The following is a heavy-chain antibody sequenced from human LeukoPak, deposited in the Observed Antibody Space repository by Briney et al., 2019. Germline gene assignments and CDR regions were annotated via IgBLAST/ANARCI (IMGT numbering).Heavy chain of an antibody. J-gene: IGHJ4*02. CDR2: ISWDGGTT. D-gene: IGHD1-26*01. CDR1: GFIFDDYT. Sequence: GGSLRLSCAASGFIFDDYTMHWVRQAPGKGLEWVSLISWDGGTTYYADSVRGRFTISRDNSKNSLYLQMNGLRTEDTALYYCASQYLVGAVDYWGQGTLVTASS. CDR3: ASQYLVGAVDY. V-gene: IGHV3-43*01.